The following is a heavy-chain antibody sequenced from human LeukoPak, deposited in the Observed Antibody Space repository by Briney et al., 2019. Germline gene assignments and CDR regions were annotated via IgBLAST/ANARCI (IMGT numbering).Heavy chain of an antibody. CDR1: GFTFSSFA. V-gene: IGHV3-23*01. J-gene: IGHJ6*03. CDR3: AKSIAHQQLAFYSYDMDV. Sequence: GGSLRLSCAASGFTFSSFAMSWVRQAPGEGLEWVAAISGSGGGTYYADSVKGRFTISRDNSETTLYLQMNSLRAEDTAVYYCAKSIAHQQLAFYSYDMDVWGTGTPVTVSS. CDR2: ISGSGGGT. D-gene: IGHD6-13*01.